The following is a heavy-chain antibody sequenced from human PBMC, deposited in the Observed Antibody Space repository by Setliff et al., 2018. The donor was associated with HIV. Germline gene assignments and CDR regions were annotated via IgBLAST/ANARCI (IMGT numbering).Heavy chain of an antibody. CDR1: GASITSHY. CDR2: IYSTGST. CDR3: ARVSTDYVWGSFLSSGPYYFDF. Sequence: SQTLSLTCTVSGASITSHYWSWIRQSPGRELEWIGYIYSTGSTNYNPSLQSRVSISVDASKNKFSLKATSVTSADTAVYYCARVSTDYVWGSFLSSGPYYFDFWGQGALVTVSS. J-gene: IGHJ4*02. D-gene: IGHD3-16*01. V-gene: IGHV4-59*11.